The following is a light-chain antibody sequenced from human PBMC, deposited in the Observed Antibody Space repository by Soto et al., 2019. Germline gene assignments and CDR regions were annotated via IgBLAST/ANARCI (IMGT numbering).Light chain of an antibody. CDR3: QQYNNWLT. CDR2: GAS. Sequence: EIVMTQSPATLSVSPGERATLSCRASQSVSSNLAWYQQKPGQAPRLLIYGASTRATGIPARVSGGGSGAEFTLTISSLQSEDFAVYYCQQYNNWLTFGGGTKVEIK. V-gene: IGKV3-15*01. J-gene: IGKJ4*01. CDR1: QSVSSN.